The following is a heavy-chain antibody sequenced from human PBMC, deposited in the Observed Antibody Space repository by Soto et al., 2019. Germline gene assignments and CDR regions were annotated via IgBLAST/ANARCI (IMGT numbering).Heavy chain of an antibody. CDR3: ARSPAYGDYANLDT. CDR1: GYSISSDNW. D-gene: IGHD4-17*01. J-gene: IGHJ5*02. CDR2: IHSTRSP. V-gene: IGHV4-28*01. Sequence: SETLSLTCGVSGYSISSDNWWVWIRQPPGKGLEWIGRIHSTRSPNYNPSLKSRVTMSVDTSKNQFSLKLNLTSVTAADTAVYYCARSPAYGDYANLDTWGQGTLVTVSS.